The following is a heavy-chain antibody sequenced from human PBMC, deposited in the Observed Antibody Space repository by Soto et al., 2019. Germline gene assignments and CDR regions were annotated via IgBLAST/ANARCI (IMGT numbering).Heavy chain of an antibody. V-gene: IGHV1-18*01. J-gene: IGHJ4*02. Sequence: ASVKVSCKASGYTFSTYGITWVRQAPGQGLEWMGWISAHSGSTKFAQKLQGRVTMTTDTSTSTAYMELRSLKSDDTAVYYCARETGVSNDSWGQGTLVTVSS. CDR1: GYTFSTYG. D-gene: IGHD2-21*01. CDR2: ISAHSGST. CDR3: ARETGVSNDS.